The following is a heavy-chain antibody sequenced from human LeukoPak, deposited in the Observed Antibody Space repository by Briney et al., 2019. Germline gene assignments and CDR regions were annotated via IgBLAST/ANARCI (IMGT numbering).Heavy chain of an antibody. J-gene: IGHJ4*02. CDR2: ISGSGGST. D-gene: IGHD6-19*01. CDR3: AKRRGSGWYFDY. V-gene: IGHV3-23*01. Sequence: GGSLRLSCEASGFTFSSYAMSWVRQAPGKGLEWVSAISGSGGSTYYADSVKGRFTISRDNSKNTLYLQMNSLRAEDTAVYYCAKRRGSGWYFDYWGQGTLVTVSS. CDR1: GFTFSSYA.